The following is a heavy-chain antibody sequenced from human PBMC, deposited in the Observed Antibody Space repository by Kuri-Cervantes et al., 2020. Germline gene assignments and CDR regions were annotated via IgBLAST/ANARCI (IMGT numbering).Heavy chain of an antibody. CDR1: GFTVSSNY. V-gene: IGHV4-39*01. CDR2: IYYSGST. CDR3: ARQARNYYDMRAFDI. J-gene: IGHJ3*02. D-gene: IGHD3-22*01. Sequence: GSLRLSCAASGFTVSSNYMSWVRQAPGKGLEWIGSIYYSGSTYYNPSLKSRVTISVDTSKNQFSLKLSSVTAADTAVYYCARQARNYYDMRAFDIWGQGTMVTVSS.